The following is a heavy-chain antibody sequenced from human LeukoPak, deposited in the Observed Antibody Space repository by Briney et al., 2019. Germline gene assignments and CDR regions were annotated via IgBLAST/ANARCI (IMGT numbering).Heavy chain of an antibody. CDR1: GASISSDDYY. V-gene: IGHV4-39*01. Sequence: SETLSLTCTVSGASISSDDYYWGWIRQPPGKGLEWIGNIHYSGSTYYNPSLETRVTMSADTSNNQVSLRLSSVTAAGTAVYFCARSYCTGSTCPRRWFHPWGQGTLVTVSS. CDR3: ARSYCTGSTCPRRWFHP. D-gene: IGHD2-15*01. J-gene: IGHJ5*02. CDR2: IHYSGST.